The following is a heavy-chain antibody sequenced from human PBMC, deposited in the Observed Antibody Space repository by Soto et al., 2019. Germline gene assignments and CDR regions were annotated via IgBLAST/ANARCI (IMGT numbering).Heavy chain of an antibody. CDR3: ARASGCPLTVYAPLGF. V-gene: IGHV1-2*02. Sequence: QVQLVQSGAEMKKLGASVKVSGKASGYSFTHYYVHWVRQAPGQGLEWMGWINPYTSTTTYAPKFEGRISMTRDKSGSRAYMELSGLRADDSALYFVARASGCPLTVYAPLGFWGQGTLVAVSS. J-gene: IGHJ4*02. CDR2: INPYTSTT. D-gene: IGHD2-8*01. CDR1: GYSFTHYY.